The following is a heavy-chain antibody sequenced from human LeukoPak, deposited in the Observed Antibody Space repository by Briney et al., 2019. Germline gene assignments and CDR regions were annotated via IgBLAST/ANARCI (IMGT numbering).Heavy chain of an antibody. D-gene: IGHD6-13*01. CDR3: ARDREDEQQLGHFDY. Sequence: SETLSLTCTVSGGSISGGGYYWSWIRQHPGKGLEWIGYIYYSGSTYYNPSLKSRVTISVDTSKNQFSLKLSSVTAADTAVYYCARDREDEQQLGHFDYWGQGTLVTVSS. V-gene: IGHV4-31*03. J-gene: IGHJ4*02. CDR1: GGSISGGGYY. CDR2: IYYSGST.